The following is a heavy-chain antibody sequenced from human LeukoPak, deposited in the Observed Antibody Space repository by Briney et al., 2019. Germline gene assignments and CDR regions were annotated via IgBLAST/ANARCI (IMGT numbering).Heavy chain of an antibody. CDR2: IIPIFGTA. Sequence: GASVKVSCKASGGTFSSYAISWVRQAPGQGLEWMGGIIPIFGTANYAQKFQGRVTITADKSTGTAYMELSSLRSEDTAVYYCASLDTAMVIGAFDIWGQGTMVTVSS. CDR3: ASLDTAMVIGAFDI. CDR1: GGTFSSYA. J-gene: IGHJ3*02. V-gene: IGHV1-69*06. D-gene: IGHD5-18*01.